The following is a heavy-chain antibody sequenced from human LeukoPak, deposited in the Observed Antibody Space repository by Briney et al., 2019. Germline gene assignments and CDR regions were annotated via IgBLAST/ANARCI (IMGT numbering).Heavy chain of an antibody. CDR2: INRDGSRT. D-gene: IGHD4-11*01. J-gene: IGHJ4*02. CDR3: ARDNDYSYDY. V-gene: IGHV3-74*01. CDR1: GFTFSRSW. Sequence: PGGSLRLSCTASGFTFSRSWMHWVRQSRGMGLLWVSHINRDGSRTTYADSVKGRFTISRDNAKNTLYLQMNSPSAEDTAVYYCARDNDYSYDYWGQGALVTVSS.